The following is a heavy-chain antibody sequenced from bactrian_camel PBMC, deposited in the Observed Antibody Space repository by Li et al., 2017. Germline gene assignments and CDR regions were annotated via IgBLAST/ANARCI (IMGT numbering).Heavy chain of an antibody. V-gene: IGHV3S53*01. CDR3: AAQAYGGCWGTHYNY. Sequence: HVQLVESGGGSVQAGGSLRLSRAASGNTLTSSCMAWFRQVPGKERERVARIDSDRSITYADSVKGRFTISRDNAKSTLSLQMTRLQPEDTAMYYCAAQAYGGCWGTHYNYWGKGTQVTVS. J-gene: IGHJ4*01. CDR1: GNTLTSSC. CDR2: IDSDRSI. D-gene: IGHD5*01.